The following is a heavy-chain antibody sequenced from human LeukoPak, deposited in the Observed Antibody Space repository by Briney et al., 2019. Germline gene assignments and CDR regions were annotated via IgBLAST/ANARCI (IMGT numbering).Heavy chain of an antibody. D-gene: IGHD4-17*01. CDR2: ISYDGSNK. Sequence: PGGSLRLSCAASGFTFSSYAMHWVRQASGKGLEWVAVISYDGSNKYYADSVKGRFTISRDNSKNTLYLQMNSLRAEDTAVYYCAREASIDYPGAFDIWGQGTMVTVSS. CDR3: AREASIDYPGAFDI. J-gene: IGHJ3*02. CDR1: GFTFSSYA. V-gene: IGHV3-30*04.